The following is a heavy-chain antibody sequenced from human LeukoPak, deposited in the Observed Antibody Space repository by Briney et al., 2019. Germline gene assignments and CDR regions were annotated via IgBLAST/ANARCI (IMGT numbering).Heavy chain of an antibody. D-gene: IGHD3-10*01. J-gene: IGHJ3*02. CDR3: AKSNGYGLVDI. CDR2: IYNNGRT. Sequence: PSETLSLTCTVSGGYTSSYYWSWIRQPPGKGLEWIGYIYNNGRTNYFPSFKSRATISIDTSRNQFSLKLTSVTAADTAVYYCAKSNGYGLVDIWGQGTMVTVSS. CDR1: GGYTSSYY. V-gene: IGHV4-59*01.